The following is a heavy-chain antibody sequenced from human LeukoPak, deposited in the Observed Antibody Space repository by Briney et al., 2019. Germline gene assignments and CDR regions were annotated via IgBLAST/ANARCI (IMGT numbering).Heavy chain of an antibody. V-gene: IGHV4-34*01. CDR2: INHSGST. Sequence: SETLSLTCAVYGGSFSGYYWSWIRQPPGKGLEWIGEINHSGSTNYNPSLKSRVTISVDTSKNQFSLKLSSVTAADTAVYYCARSGFWSGYSYYYCYMDVWGKGTTVTVSS. D-gene: IGHD3-3*01. J-gene: IGHJ6*03. CDR1: GGSFSGYY. CDR3: ARSGFWSGYSYYYCYMDV.